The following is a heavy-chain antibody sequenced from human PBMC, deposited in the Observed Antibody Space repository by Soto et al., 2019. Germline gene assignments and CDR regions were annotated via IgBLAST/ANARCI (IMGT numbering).Heavy chain of an antibody. D-gene: IGHD3-10*01. Sequence: PSETLSLTCTVSGGSVTTYYWNLIRQTPGKGLERIGYIYRTGSTNYNPSLKSRVTISIDTSKNQFSLRLTSVTAADTAVYYCARETGDLTSKFDYWGQGTLVTVSS. J-gene: IGHJ4*02. CDR2: IYRTGST. CDR1: GGSVTTYY. V-gene: IGHV4-59*02. CDR3: ARETGDLTSKFDY.